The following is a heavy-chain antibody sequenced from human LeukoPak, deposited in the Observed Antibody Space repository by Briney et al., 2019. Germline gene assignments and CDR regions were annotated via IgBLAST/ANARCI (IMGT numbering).Heavy chain of an antibody. CDR2: ISWNSDII. D-gene: IGHD2-2*01. CDR3: AKDIRSIVVPPDAMDV. J-gene: IGHJ6*02. Sequence: GKSLRLSCAGSGFTFGDCAVHWVRQAPGKGLEWVSGISWNSDIIGYADSVKGRFTISRDSAKNSLYLQMNSLRPEDTAFYYCAKDIRSIVVPPDAMDVWGQGTTVTVSS. CDR1: GFTFGDCA. V-gene: IGHV3-9*01.